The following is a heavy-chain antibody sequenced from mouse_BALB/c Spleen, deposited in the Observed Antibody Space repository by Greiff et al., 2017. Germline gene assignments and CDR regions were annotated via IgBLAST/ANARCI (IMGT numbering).Heavy chain of an antibody. CDR2: INPSTGYT. J-gene: IGHJ2*01. CDR1: GYTFTSYW. D-gene: IGHD1-1*02. V-gene: IGHV1-7*01. CDR3: ARGYYGATGFDY. Sequence: QVQLQQSGAELAKPGASVKMSCKASGYTFTSYWMHWVKQRPGQGLEWIGYINPSTGYTEYNQKFKDKATLTADKSSSTAYMQLSSLTSEDSAVYYCARGYYGATGFDYWGQGTTLTVSS.